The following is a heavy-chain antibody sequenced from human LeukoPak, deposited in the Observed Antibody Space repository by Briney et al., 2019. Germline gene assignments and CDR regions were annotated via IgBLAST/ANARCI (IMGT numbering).Heavy chain of an antibody. CDR1: GYTFTSYG. CDR2: ISAYNGNT. Sequence: SVKVSCKASGYTFTSYGISWVRQAPGQGLEWMGWISAYNGNTNYAQKLQGRVTMTTDTSTSTAYMELRSLRSDDTAVYYCARAPYSWSGWYALEYFQHWGQGTLVTVSS. D-gene: IGHD6-19*01. CDR3: ARAPYSWSGWYALEYFQH. J-gene: IGHJ1*01. V-gene: IGHV1-18*01.